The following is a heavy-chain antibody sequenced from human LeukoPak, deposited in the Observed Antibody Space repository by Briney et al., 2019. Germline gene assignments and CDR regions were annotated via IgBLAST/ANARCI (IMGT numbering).Heavy chain of an antibody. CDR2: ISYDGSNK. D-gene: IGHD5-18*01. CDR1: GFTFSSYG. V-gene: IGHV3-30*18. J-gene: IGHJ2*01. Sequence: PGGSLRLSCAASGFTFSSYGMHWVRQAPGKGLEWVAVISYDGSNKYYADSVKGRFTISRDNSKNTLFLQLNSLRAEDTAVYSCAKGLDYSYGLRRHFDLWGRGTLVTVSS. CDR3: AKGLDYSYGLRRHFDL.